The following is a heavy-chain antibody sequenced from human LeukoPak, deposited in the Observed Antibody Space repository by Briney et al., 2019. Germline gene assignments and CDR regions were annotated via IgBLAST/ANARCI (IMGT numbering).Heavy chain of an antibody. J-gene: IGHJ4*02. CDR1: GGSISSYY. Sequence: SETLSLTCTVSGGSISSYYWSWIRQPPGKGLEWIGYTYYSGSTNYNPSLKSRVTISVDTSKNQFSLKLSSVTAADTAVYYCARAMGYGAFDYWGQGTLVTVSS. V-gene: IGHV4-59*01. CDR2: TYYSGST. CDR3: ARAMGYGAFDY. D-gene: IGHD5-12*01.